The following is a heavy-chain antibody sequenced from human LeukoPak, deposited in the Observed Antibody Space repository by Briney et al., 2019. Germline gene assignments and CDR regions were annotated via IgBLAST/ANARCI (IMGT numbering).Heavy chain of an antibody. D-gene: IGHD2-15*01. CDR2: MNPNSGNT. CDR1: GYTFTSYD. Sequence: ASVKVSCKASGYTFTSYDINWVRQATGQGLEWMGWMNPNSGNTGYAQKFQGRVTMTRNTSISTAYMELSSLRSEDTAVYYCASFSSGLLRSYMDVWGKGTTVTVSS. CDR3: ASFSSGLLRSYMDV. V-gene: IGHV1-8*01. J-gene: IGHJ6*03.